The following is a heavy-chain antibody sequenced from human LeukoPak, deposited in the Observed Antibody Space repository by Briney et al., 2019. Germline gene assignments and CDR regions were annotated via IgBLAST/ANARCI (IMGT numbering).Heavy chain of an antibody. Sequence: EASVKVSCKASGYTFTGYYMHWVRQAPGQGLEWMGWINPNSGGTNYAQKFQGRVTMTRDTSISTAYMELSRLRSDDTAVYHCARVYGDYVLHYFDYWGQGTLVTVSS. CDR2: INPNSGGT. J-gene: IGHJ4*02. V-gene: IGHV1-2*02. CDR3: ARVYGDYVLHYFDY. D-gene: IGHD4-17*01. CDR1: GYTFTGYY.